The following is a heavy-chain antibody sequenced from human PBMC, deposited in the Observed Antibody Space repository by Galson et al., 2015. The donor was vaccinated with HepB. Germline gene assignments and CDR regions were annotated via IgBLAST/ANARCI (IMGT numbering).Heavy chain of an antibody. CDR2: ISYDGSNK. CDR3: AKDRGITMIVVVSYYFDY. J-gene: IGHJ4*02. CDR1: GFTFSSYG. V-gene: IGHV3-30*18. Sequence: SLRLSCAASGFTFSSYGTHWVRQAPGKGLEWVAVISYDGSNKYYADSVKGRFTISRDNSKNTLYLQMNSLRAEDTAVYYCAKDRGITMIVVVSYYFDYWGQGALVTVSS. D-gene: IGHD3-22*01.